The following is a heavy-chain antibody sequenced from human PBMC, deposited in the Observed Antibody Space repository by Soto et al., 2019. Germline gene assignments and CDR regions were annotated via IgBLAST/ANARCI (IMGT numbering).Heavy chain of an antibody. V-gene: IGHV3-74*01. CDR1: GFAFDSYW. CDR2: IDYEGTTT. D-gene: IGHD6-13*01. Sequence: PGGSLRLSCAASGFAFDSYWMHWVRQVPGESPVWVSRIDYEGTTTTYADSVKGRFTISRDNAKNTLYLQMNNLGAEDTAVYYCTRGPRPSSAGTGAYWGQGTLVTVSS. CDR3: TRGPRPSSAGTGAY. J-gene: IGHJ4*02.